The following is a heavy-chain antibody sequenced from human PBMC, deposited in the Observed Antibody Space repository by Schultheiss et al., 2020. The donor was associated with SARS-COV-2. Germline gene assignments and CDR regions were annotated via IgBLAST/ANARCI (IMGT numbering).Heavy chain of an antibody. V-gene: IGHV3-30*18. Sequence: GGSLRLSCAASGFTFSSYGMHWVRQAPGKGLEWVAVISYDGSNKYYADSVKGRFTISRDNSKNTLYLQMNSLRAEDTAVYYCAKDGAGSDAFDIWGQGTMVTVSS. CDR2: ISYDGSNK. D-gene: IGHD6-19*01. J-gene: IGHJ3*02. CDR1: GFTFSSYG. CDR3: AKDGAGSDAFDI.